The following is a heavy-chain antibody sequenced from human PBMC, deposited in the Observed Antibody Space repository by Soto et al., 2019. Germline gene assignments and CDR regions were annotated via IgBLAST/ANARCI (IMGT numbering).Heavy chain of an antibody. D-gene: IGHD3-10*01. Sequence: SETLSLTCAVSGGSISSSNWWSWVRQPPGKGLEWIGEIYHSGSTNYNPSLKSRVTISVDKSKNQFSLKLSSVTAADTAVYYCARGSGSYYMGFFDYWGQGTLVTVS. V-gene: IGHV4-4*02. J-gene: IGHJ4*02. CDR1: GGSISSSNW. CDR3: ARGSGSYYMGFFDY. CDR2: IYHSGST.